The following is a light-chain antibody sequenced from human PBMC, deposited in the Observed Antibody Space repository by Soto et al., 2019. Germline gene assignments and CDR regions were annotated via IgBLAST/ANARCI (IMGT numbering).Light chain of an antibody. CDR3: CSYAGDYMFV. J-gene: IGLJ1*01. V-gene: IGLV2-23*01. Sequence: QSALTQPASVSGSPGQSVTISCTGTSSDFGSYKFVSWYQHHPGTVPKVIIYETSKRPSGVSDRFSGSKSGNTASLTISGLQAEDEGDYYCCSYAGDYMFVFGTGTKVTVL. CDR1: SSDFGSYKF. CDR2: ETS.